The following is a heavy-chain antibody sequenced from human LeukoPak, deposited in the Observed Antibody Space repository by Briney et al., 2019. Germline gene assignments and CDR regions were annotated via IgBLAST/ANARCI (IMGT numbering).Heavy chain of an antibody. CDR1: GYTLTELS. CDR2: FDPEDGET. D-gene: IGHD3-22*01. Sequence: ASVKVSCKVSGYTLTELSMHWVRQAPGKGLEWMGGFDPEDGETIYAQKFQGRVTMTEDTSTDTAYMELSSLRSEDTAVYYCAEAGSGYYYDSSGYSYFQHWGQDTLVTVSS. CDR3: AEAGSGYYYDSSGYSYFQH. V-gene: IGHV1-24*01. J-gene: IGHJ1*01.